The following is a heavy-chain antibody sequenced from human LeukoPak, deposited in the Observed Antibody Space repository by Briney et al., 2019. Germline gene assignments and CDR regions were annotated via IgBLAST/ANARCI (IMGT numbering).Heavy chain of an antibody. CDR3: ARAKDHVVVVPAAIDVVRASWFDP. J-gene: IGHJ5*02. V-gene: IGHV4-4*02. Sequence: SETLSLTCAASGGSISSSNWWSWVRQPPGKGLEWIGEIYHSGSTNYNPSLKSRVTISVDKSKNQFSLKLSSVTAADTAVYYCARAKDHVVVVPAAIDVVRASWFDPWGQGTLVTVSS. D-gene: IGHD2-2*02. CDR2: IYHSGST. CDR1: GGSISSSNW.